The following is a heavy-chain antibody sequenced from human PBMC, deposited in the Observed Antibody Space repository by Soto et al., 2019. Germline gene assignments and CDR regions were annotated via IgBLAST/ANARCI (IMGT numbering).Heavy chain of an antibody. CDR1: GFTFSSYA. D-gene: IGHD3-9*01. CDR2: ISGSGGST. CDR3: AKDLEGASLRYFALLRGSRRHYYYYGMDV. J-gene: IGHJ6*02. Sequence: GSLRLSCAASGFTFSSYAMSWVRQAPGKXLEWVSAISGSGGSTYYADSVKGRFTISRDNSKNTLYLQMNSLRAEDTAVFYCAKDLEGASLRYFALLRGSRRHYYYYGMDVWGQGTTVTVSS. V-gene: IGHV3-23*01.